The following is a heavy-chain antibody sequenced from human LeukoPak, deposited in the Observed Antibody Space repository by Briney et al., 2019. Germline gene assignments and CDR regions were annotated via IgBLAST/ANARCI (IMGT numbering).Heavy chain of an antibody. CDR1: GGSFSCYY. CDR2: INHSGST. Sequence: SETLSLTCAVYGGSFSCYYWSWIRQPPGKGLEWIGEINHSGSTNYNPSLKSRVTISVDTSKNQFSLKLSSVTAADTAVYYCASSRCSRPRWIDYWGQGTLVTVSS. V-gene: IGHV4-34*01. J-gene: IGHJ4*02. D-gene: IGHD5-24*01. CDR3: ASSRCSRPRWIDY.